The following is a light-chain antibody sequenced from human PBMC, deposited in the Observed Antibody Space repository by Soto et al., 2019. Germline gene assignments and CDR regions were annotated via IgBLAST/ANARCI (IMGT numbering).Light chain of an antibody. CDR2: DAS. V-gene: IGKV3-11*01. Sequence: EIVLTQSPDTLSLSPGERATLSCRASQSVGNSFAWYQQKPGQAPRLLIYDASKRATGIPARFCGSGSGTDFTLTISSLEPEDFAVYSCQQRRNWPLTFGGGTNVEIK. CDR1: QSVGNS. J-gene: IGKJ4*01. CDR3: QQRRNWPLT.